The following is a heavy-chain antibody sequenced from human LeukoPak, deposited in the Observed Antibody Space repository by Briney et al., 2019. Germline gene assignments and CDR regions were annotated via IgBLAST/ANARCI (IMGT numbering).Heavy chain of an antibody. CDR2: ISWNSGSI. CDR3: ARAIRSPGSDWFDP. Sequence: PGRSLRLSCAASGFTFDDYAMHWVRQAPGKGLEWVSGISWNSGSIGYADSVKGRFTISRDNAKNSLYLQMNSLRAEDTALYYCARAIRSPGSDWFDPWGQGTLVIVSS. J-gene: IGHJ5*02. CDR1: GFTFDDYA. V-gene: IGHV3-9*01.